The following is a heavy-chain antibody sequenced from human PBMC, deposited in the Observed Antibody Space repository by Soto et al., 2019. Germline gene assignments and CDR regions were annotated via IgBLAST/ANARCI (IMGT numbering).Heavy chain of an antibody. CDR1: GFTFSDYY. CDR3: ARGCSGGSCSTYYYYYYMDV. V-gene: IGHV3-11*01. J-gene: IGHJ6*03. Sequence: GSLRLSCAASGFTFSDYYMSWIRQAPGKGLEWVSYISSSGSTIYYADSVKGRFTISRDNAKNSLYLQMNSLRAEDMAVYYCARGCSGGSCSTYYYYYYMDVWGKGTTVTVSS. CDR2: ISSSGSTI. D-gene: IGHD2-15*01.